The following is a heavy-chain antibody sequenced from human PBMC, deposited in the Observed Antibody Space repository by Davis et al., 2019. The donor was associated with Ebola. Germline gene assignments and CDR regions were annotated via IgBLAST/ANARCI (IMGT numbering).Heavy chain of an antibody. V-gene: IGHV3-66*01. CDR1: GFTVSTYY. CDR3: ARGSL. CDR2: MYADGST. Sequence: PGGSLRLSCAASGFTVSTYYINWVRQAPGKGLEWVSVMYADGSTYNADSVKARFTVSRDNSTNTVYLQMNNLRAEDTAAYYCARGSLWGRGTLVIVSS. J-gene: IGHJ4*02.